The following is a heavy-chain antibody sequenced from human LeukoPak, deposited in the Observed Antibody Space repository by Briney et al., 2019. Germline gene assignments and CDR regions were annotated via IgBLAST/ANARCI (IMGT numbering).Heavy chain of an antibody. CDR2: IYHSGST. V-gene: IGHV4-59*01. CDR3: TRGGCSSTSCYPPHWFDP. Sequence: SETLSLTCTVSAGSISSYYWSWIRQPPGKGLEWIGYIYHSGSTNYNPSLKSRVTISVDTSKNQFSLKLSSVTAADTAVYYCTRGGCSSTSCYPPHWFDPWGQGTLVTVSS. J-gene: IGHJ5*02. D-gene: IGHD2-2*01. CDR1: AGSISSYY.